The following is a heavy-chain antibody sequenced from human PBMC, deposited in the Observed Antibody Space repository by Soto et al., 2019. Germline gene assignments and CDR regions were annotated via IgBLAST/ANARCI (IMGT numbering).Heavy chain of an antibody. V-gene: IGHV1-46*01. CDR3: VRLSGCSGGSCYIPDY. J-gene: IGHJ4*02. CDR2: INPSGGST. D-gene: IGHD2-15*01. Sequence: ASVKVSCKASGYTFTSYYMHWVRQAPGQGLEWMGIINPSGGSTSYAQKFQGRVTMTRDTSTSTVYMELSSLRSDDTAVYYCVRLSGCSGGSCYIPDYWGQGTLVTVSS. CDR1: GYTFTSYY.